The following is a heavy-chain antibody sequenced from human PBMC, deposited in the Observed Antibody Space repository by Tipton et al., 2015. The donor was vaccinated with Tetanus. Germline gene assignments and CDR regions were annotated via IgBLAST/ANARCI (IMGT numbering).Heavy chain of an antibody. CDR3: ARHPLRFFAYYYMVV. Sequence: TLSLTCTVSGGSISSSSYYWGWIRQPPGKGLEWIGSIYYSGSTYYNPSLKSRVTISVDTSKNQFSLKLSSVTASDTAVYYCARHPLRFFAYYYMVVWGKGTTVTVSS. CDR2: IYYSGST. J-gene: IGHJ6*03. D-gene: IGHD3-3*01. CDR1: GGSISSSSYY. V-gene: IGHV4-39*01.